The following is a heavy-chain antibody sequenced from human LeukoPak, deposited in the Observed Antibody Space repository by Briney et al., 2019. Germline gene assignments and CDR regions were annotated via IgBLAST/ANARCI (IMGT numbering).Heavy chain of an antibody. CDR2: IYHSGST. CDR1: GFSISTAYY. J-gene: IGHJ5*02. V-gene: IGHV4-38-2*02. Sequence: SETLSLTCNVSGFSISTAYYWGWIRQPPGKGLEWIATIYHSGSTYYCPSLKSRVTISLDKSKNHFSLILRSVTAADTAVYYCARAEAATWFDPWGQGTLVTVSS. CDR3: ARAEAATWFDP. D-gene: IGHD2-15*01.